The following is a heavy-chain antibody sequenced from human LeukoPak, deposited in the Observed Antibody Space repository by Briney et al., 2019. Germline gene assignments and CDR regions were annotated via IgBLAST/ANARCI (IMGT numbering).Heavy chain of an antibody. CDR2: IYHSGST. CDR1: GGSISSYY. D-gene: IGHD3-22*01. Sequence: PETLSLTCTVSGGSISSYYWSWIRQPPGKGLEWIGYIYHSGSTKYNPSLKSRVTISVDTSKNQFSLKLSSVTAADTAVYYCAGGPGWYDSSVYYYYMDVWDKGTTVTVSS. CDR3: AGGPGWYDSSVYYYYMDV. J-gene: IGHJ6*03. V-gene: IGHV4-59*01.